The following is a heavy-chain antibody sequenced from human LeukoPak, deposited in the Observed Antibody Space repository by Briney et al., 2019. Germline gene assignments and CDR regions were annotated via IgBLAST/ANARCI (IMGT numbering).Heavy chain of an antibody. Sequence: SETLSLTCTVSGGSISSYYWSWIRQPPGKGLEWIGYIYYSGSTNYNPSLKSRVTISVDTSKNQFSLKLSSVTATDTAVYYCARDIGGPWGQGNLVTVSS. CDR2: IYYSGST. CDR3: ARDIGGP. J-gene: IGHJ5*02. D-gene: IGHD2-15*01. CDR1: GGSISSYY. V-gene: IGHV4-59*01.